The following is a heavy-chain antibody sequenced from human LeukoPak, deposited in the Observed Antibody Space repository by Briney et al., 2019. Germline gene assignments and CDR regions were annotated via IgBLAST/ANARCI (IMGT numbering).Heavy chain of an antibody. V-gene: IGHV5-51*01. CDR2: IYPGDSDT. CDR3: ARYTSAMDDDY. Sequence: GESLKISCKGSGYIFSNYWIGWVRQMPGKGLEWMGIIYPGDSDTRYSPSFQGQVTVSADKSISTAYLQWSSLKASDTAMYYCARYTSAMDDDYWGQGTLVTVSS. J-gene: IGHJ4*02. D-gene: IGHD5-18*01. CDR1: GYIFSNYW.